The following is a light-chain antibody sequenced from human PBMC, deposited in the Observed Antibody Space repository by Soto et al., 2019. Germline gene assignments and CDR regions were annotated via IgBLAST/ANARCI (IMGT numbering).Light chain of an antibody. J-gene: IGLJ2*01. V-gene: IGLV2-8*01. CDR2: EVS. CDR1: SSDVGGYSR. Sequence: QSALTQPPSASGSPGQSVTISCTGTSSDVGGYSRVSWYQQHPGKAPKLMISEVSKRPSGVPDRFFGSKSGNTASLTVSGLQAEDEADYYGSSYAGSNNWGVFGGGTKLTVL. CDR3: SSYAGSNNWGV.